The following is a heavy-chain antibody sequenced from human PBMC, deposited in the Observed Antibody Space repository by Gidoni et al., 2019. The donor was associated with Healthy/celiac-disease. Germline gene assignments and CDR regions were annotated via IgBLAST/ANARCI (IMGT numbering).Heavy chain of an antibody. V-gene: IGHV3-64D*06. CDR2: ISSSGGST. CDR1: GSTFCSYA. CDR3: VKEALLWFGEQGYYFDY. J-gene: IGHJ4*02. D-gene: IGHD3-10*01. Sequence: ESGGGLVQPRGSLTLSCSASGSTFCSYAMHWVRQAPGKGLEYVSAISSSGGSTYYADSVKGRFTISRDKSKNTLYLQMSSLRSEDTAVYYCVKEALLWFGEQGYYFDYWGQGTLVTVSS.